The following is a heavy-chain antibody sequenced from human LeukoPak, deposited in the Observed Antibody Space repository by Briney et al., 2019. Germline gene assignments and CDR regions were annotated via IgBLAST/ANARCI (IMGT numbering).Heavy chain of an antibody. CDR3: ARDTSSGWYCFNF. J-gene: IGHJ4*02. CDR1: GFTFSSYA. Sequence: GGSLRLSCAASGFTFSSYAMSWVRQAPGKGLEWVSAISGSGGSTYYADSVKGRFTISRDNSKNTLYLQMNSLRAEDTAVYYCARDTSSGWYCFNFWGQGTLVTVSS. D-gene: IGHD6-19*01. CDR2: ISGSGGST. V-gene: IGHV3-23*01.